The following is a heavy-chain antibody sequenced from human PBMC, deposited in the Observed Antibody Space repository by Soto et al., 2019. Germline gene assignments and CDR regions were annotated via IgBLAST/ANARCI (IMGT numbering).Heavy chain of an antibody. J-gene: IGHJ5*02. D-gene: IGHD2-2*01. CDR1: GYTFTSYG. V-gene: IGHV1-18*04. CDR2: ISAYNGNT. Sequence: ASVKVSCKASGYTFTSYGISWVRQAPGQGLEWMGWISAYNGNTNYAQKLQGRVTLTTDTSTSTAYMELRSLRSDDTAVYYCARDVRSLGYGSSTSCSGFDPWGLGTLVTVSS. CDR3: ARDVRSLGYGSSTSCSGFDP.